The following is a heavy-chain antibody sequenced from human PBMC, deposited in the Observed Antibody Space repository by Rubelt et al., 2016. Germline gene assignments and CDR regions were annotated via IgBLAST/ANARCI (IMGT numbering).Heavy chain of an antibody. Sequence: EVQLLESGGGLVQPGGSLRLSCAASGFTFSSYAMNWVRQAPGKGLEWVSGISGSGGSTYYADSVKGRFTISRDNSKNTVYLQMNSLRAEDTAVYYCAKDRVYSSSSGYYYYGMDVWGQGTTVTVSS. V-gene: IGHV3-23*01. CDR2: ISGSGGST. CDR3: AKDRVYSSSSGYYYYGMDV. J-gene: IGHJ6*02. D-gene: IGHD6-6*01. CDR1: GFTFSSYA.